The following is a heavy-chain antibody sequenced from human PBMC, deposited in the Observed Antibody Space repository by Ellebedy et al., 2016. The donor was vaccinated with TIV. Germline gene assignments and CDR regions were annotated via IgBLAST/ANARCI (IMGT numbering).Heavy chain of an antibody. J-gene: IGHJ6*02. CDR2: IIPIVDSP. CDR3: ARENTDHFSYFNGMDV. Sequence: AASVKVSCKGSAGIFSTFALSWARQAPGQGLEWMGRIIPIVDSPHDTTTLAQKFKSRVTITADRDTSTAYMELSSLSSDDTAVYYCARENTDHFSYFNGMDVWGQGTTVTVSS. D-gene: IGHD1-14*01. CDR1: AGIFSTFA. V-gene: IGHV1-69*04.